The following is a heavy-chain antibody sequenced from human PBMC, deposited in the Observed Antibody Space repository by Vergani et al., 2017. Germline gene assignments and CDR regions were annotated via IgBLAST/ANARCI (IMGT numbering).Heavy chain of an antibody. J-gene: IGHJ6*04. V-gene: IGHV3-7*01. CDR1: GFTFKKYW. Sequence: EVQLVESGGGLVQPGGSLRLTCVASGFTFKKYWMNWVRQAPGKGLEWVANIKESGSDKSYVDSVKGRFTISRDNSRNSLYLEMDSLRAEDTAVYFCARLASKQQLSHLGSRDYVTFFFLDVWGKGTTVSVSS. CDR2: IKESGSDK. D-gene: IGHD3-16*01. CDR3: ARLASKQQLSHLGSRDYVTFFFLDV.